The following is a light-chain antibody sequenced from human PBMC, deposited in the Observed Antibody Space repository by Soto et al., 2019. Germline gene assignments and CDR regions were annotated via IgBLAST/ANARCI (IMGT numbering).Light chain of an antibody. Sequence: QSVLTQPPSMSGAPGQRVTISCTGSSSNIGAGSDVHWYQQLPGTAPKLLIYGNSNRPSGVPDRFSGSKSGTSASLAITGLQAEDEADYYCQSYDRTLSADVVFGGGTKLTVL. CDR1: SSNIGAGSD. CDR2: GNS. CDR3: QSYDRTLSADVV. J-gene: IGLJ2*01. V-gene: IGLV1-40*01.